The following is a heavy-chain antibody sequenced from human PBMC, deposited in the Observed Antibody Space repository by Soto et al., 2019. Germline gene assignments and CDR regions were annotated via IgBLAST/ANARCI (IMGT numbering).Heavy chain of an antibody. CDR2: ISYSGST. V-gene: IGHV4-59*01. CDR1: GGSTSNYF. Sequence: QVQLQESGPGLVKPSETLSLTCTCSVSGGSTSNYFWSWIRQPPGKGLEWIGYISYSGSTNHNPSLKRRVTISVDTSQNQISLKLSSVTAADTAVYYCARIYGSGSDHFDHWGQGTLVTVSS. J-gene: IGHJ4*02. D-gene: IGHD3-10*01. CDR3: ARIYGSGSDHFDH.